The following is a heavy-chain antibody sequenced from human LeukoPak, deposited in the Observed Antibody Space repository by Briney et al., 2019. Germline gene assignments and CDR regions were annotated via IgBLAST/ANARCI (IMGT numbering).Heavy chain of an antibody. CDR3: ARGRNSGSTSCYVNY. J-gene: IGHJ4*02. D-gene: IGHD2-2*01. Sequence: PSETLSLTCAVYGGSFSGFYWSWIRQPPGKGLEWIGEINHSGTTNYNPSLESRVTISIDTSKNQFSLNLSSVTAADTAVYYCARGRNSGSTSCYVNYWDQGTLVTVSS. V-gene: IGHV4-34*01. CDR2: INHSGTT. CDR1: GGSFSGFY.